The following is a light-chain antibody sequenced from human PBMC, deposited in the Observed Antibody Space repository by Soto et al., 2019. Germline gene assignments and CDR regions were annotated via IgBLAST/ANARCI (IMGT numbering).Light chain of an antibody. J-gene: IGLJ1*01. Sequence: QSVLTQPRSVSGSPGQSVTISCTGISSDVGNNFVSWYRQHPGKAPKLIIYDVSKRPSGVPDRFSGSKSGNTASLTLSGLQAEDEADYYCCSYGVTYSYVFGTGTKVTVL. CDR3: CSYGVTYSYV. CDR2: DVS. CDR1: SSDVGNNF. V-gene: IGLV2-11*01.